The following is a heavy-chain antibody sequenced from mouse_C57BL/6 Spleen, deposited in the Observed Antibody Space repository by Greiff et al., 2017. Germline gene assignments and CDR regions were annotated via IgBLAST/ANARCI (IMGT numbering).Heavy chain of an antibody. V-gene: IGHV1-54*01. J-gene: IGHJ2*01. CDR3: ARRNWADFDY. D-gene: IGHD4-1*01. CDR1: GYAFTNYL. CDR2: INPGSGGT. Sequence: VKLQESGAELVRPGTSVKVSCKASGYAFTNYLIEWVKQRPGQGLEWIGVINPGSGGTNYNEKFKGKATLTADKSSSTAYMQLSSLTSEDSAVYFCARRNWADFDYWGQGTTLTVSS.